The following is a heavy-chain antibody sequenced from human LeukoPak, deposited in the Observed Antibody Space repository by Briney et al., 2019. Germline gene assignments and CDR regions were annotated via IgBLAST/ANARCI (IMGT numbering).Heavy chain of an antibody. Sequence: KASETLSLACAVYGGSFSGYYWSWIRQPPGKGLEWIGEINHSGSTSYNPSLKSRVTISVDTSKNQFSLKLSSVTAADTAVYYCARGHDFWSGYYMATRTYYFDHWGQGTLVTVSS. CDR1: GGSFSGYY. J-gene: IGHJ4*02. CDR2: INHSGST. V-gene: IGHV4-34*01. CDR3: ARGHDFWSGYYMATRTYYFDH. D-gene: IGHD3-3*01.